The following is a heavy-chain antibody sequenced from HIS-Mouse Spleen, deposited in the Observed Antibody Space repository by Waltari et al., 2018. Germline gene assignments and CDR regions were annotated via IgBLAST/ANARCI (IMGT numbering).Heavy chain of an antibody. D-gene: IGHD6-13*01. CDR3: AREIPYSSSWYDWYFDL. J-gene: IGHJ2*01. CDR1: GGSISSSSYY. V-gene: IGHV4-39*07. Sequence: QLQLQESGPGLVKPSETLSLTCTVSGGSISSSSYYWGWIRPPPGKGLEWIGSSYYSGITYYNPSRRSRVTISVDTSKNQFSLKLSSVAAADTAVYYCAREIPYSSSWYDWYFDLWGRGTLVTVSS. CDR2: SYYSGIT.